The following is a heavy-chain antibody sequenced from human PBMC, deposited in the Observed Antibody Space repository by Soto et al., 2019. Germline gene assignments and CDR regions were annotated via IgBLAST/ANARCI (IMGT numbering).Heavy chain of an antibody. V-gene: IGHV3-23*01. D-gene: IGHD2-15*01. CDR2: IGGSGGKT. Sequence: EVQLLESGGGLVQPGGSLRLSCAASGFTFSSYAMSWVRQAPGKGLEWVSVIGGSGGKTFYADSVKGRFSISRDTSQSTLYLQMNSLRADDTAMYYFARWRYLDYWGQGTRVTVSS. CDR3: ARWRYLDY. J-gene: IGHJ4*02. CDR1: GFTFSSYA.